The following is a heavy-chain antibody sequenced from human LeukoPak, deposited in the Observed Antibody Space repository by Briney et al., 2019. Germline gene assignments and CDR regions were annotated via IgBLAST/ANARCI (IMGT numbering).Heavy chain of an antibody. V-gene: IGHV4-59*01. CDR3: ARAPLLGIFGLDP. CDR1: LGSISSYY. J-gene: IGHJ5*02. Sequence: SESLSLTRMGSLGSISSYYWSWIRPPPGKGVEGVGYTYYSGSTNYNPSLKSRVSISVDTSQSQLSLKLSSVTAADTPVYYCARAPLLGIFGLDPWGQGTLVTVSS. CDR2: TYYSGST. D-gene: IGHD3-3*01.